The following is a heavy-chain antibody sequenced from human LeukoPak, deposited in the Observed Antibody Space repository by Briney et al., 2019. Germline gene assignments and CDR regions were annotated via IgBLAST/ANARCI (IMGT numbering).Heavy chain of an antibody. CDR1: GYTFTGYY. CDR2: INLNSGGT. D-gene: IGHD2-2*01. Sequence: ASVKVSCKASGYTFTGYYMHWVRQAPGQGLEWMGWINLNSGGTNYAQKFQGRVTMTRDTSISTAYMELSRLRSDDTAVYYCARRLGYCSSTSCYGFDYWGQGTLVTVSS. CDR3: ARRLGYCSSTSCYGFDY. V-gene: IGHV1-2*02. J-gene: IGHJ4*02.